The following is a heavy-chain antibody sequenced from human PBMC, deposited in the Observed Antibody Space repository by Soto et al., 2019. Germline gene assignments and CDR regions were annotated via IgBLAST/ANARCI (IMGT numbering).Heavy chain of an antibody. V-gene: IGHV3-30-3*01. J-gene: IGHJ6*02. CDR2: ISYDGSNK. D-gene: IGHD2-8*01. CDR1: GFTFSSYA. CDR3: ARDLWRYCTNGVCSSYYYYGMDV. Sequence: GGSLRLSCAASGFTFSSYAMHWVRQAPGKGLEWVAVISYDGSNKYYADSVKGRFTISRDNSKNTLYLQMNRLRAEDTVVYYCARDLWRYCTNGVCSSYYYYGMDVWGQGTTVTVSS.